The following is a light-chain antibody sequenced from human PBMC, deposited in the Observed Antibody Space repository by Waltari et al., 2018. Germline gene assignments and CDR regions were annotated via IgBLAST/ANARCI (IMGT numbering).Light chain of an antibody. CDR3: QQYNYRPQT. Sequence: EIGMTQYPATLAVSPGERATLSCRASQSVSGNLAWYQQKPGQAPRLLIYGASSRAAGIPARFSGSGSGTEFTLTISSLQSEDFAVYYCQQYNYRPQTFGQGTKVEIK. V-gene: IGKV3-15*01. J-gene: IGKJ1*01. CDR1: QSVSGN. CDR2: GAS.